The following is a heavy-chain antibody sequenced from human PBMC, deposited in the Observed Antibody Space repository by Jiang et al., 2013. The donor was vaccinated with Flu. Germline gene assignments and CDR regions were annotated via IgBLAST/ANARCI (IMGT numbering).Heavy chain of an antibody. CDR2: INAGNGNT. Sequence: GAEVKKPGASVKVSCKTSGYMFISYAMHWVRQAPGQRLEWMGWINAGNGNTKYSQKFQGRVTITRDTSASTAYMELSSLRSEDTAVYYCARDPCSGGSCYLNYGMDVWGKGTTVTVSS. J-gene: IGHJ6*04. V-gene: IGHV1-3*01. D-gene: IGHD2-15*01. CDR1: GYMFISYA. CDR3: ARDPCSGGSCYLNYGMDV.